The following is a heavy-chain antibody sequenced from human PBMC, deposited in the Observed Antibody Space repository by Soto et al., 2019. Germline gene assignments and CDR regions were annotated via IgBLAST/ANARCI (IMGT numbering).Heavy chain of an antibody. V-gene: IGHV4-34*01. CDR3: QIWGSYRSNWFDP. CDR2: INHSGST. J-gene: IGHJ5*02. D-gene: IGHD3-16*02. CDR1: GGSFSGYY. Sequence: SETLSLTCAVYGGSFSGYYWSWIRQPPGKGLEWIGEINHSGSTNYNPSLKSRVTISVDTSKNQFSLKLSSVTAADTAVYYCQIWGSYRSNWFDPWGQGTLVTVSS.